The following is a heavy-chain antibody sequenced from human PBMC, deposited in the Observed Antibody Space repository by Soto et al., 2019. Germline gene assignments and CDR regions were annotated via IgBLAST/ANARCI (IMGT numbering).Heavy chain of an antibody. D-gene: IGHD3-22*01. CDR1: GGSISSYY. CDR2: IYYSGST. J-gene: IGHJ5*02. V-gene: IGHV4-59*01. CDR3: ARWTYYYDSSGYYNWFDP. Sequence: SETLSLICTVSGGSISSYYWSWIRQPPWKGLEWIGYIYYSGSTNYNPSLKSRVTISVDTSKNQFSLKLSSVTAADTAVYYCARWTYYYDSSGYYNWFDPWGQGTLVTVSS.